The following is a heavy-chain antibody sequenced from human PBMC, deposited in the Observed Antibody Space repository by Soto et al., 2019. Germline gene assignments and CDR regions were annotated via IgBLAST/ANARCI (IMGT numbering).Heavy chain of an antibody. D-gene: IGHD6-13*01. CDR2: IGGSGRKT. Sequence: LRLSCAASGFTFTKSGMSWVRQAPGKGLEWVAGIGGSGRKTYYADSVKGRFSISRDNSKNSLFLQMNSLSADDTAIYYCAKDGLSDSPSAIDYWGLGTLVTVSS. CDR3: AKDGLSDSPSAIDY. V-gene: IGHV3-23*01. J-gene: IGHJ4*02. CDR1: GFTFTKSG.